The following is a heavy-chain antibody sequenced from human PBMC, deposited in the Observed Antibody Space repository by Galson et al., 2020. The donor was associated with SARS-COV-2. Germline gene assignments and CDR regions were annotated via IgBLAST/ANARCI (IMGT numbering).Heavy chain of an antibody. CDR3: AAVKAGSSWDYFDY. CDR1: GGTFTYYA. J-gene: IGHJ4*02. V-gene: IGHV1-69*04. Sequence: ASVKVSCKASGGTFTYYAFSWLRQAPGQGPEWLGRIIPLVDLRNFTQKFQDRVTITADKSTTTAYMELSSLRSEDTAVYYCAAVKAGSSWDYFDYWGQGTPVTVSS. D-gene: IGHD6-13*01. CDR2: IIPLVDLR.